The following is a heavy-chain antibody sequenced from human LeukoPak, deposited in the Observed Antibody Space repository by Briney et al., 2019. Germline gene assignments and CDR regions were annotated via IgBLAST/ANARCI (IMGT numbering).Heavy chain of an antibody. V-gene: IGHV4-59*12. Sequence: KPSETLSLTCTVSGGSISSYYWSWIRQPPGKGLEWIGYIYYSGSTNYNPSLKSRVTISVDTSKNQFSLKLSSVTAADTAVYYCARDVVAAVGSFDYWGQGTQVTVSS. J-gene: IGHJ4*02. D-gene: IGHD2-2*01. CDR1: GGSISSYY. CDR2: IYYSGST. CDR3: ARDVVAAVGSFDY.